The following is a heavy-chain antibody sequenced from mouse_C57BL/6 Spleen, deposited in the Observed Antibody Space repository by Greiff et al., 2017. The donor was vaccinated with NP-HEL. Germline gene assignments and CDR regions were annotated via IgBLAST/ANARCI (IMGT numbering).Heavy chain of an antibody. CDR3: ARSGGANWDDFDY. CDR1: GYAFTNYL. CDR2: INPGSGGT. D-gene: IGHD4-1*01. V-gene: IGHV1-54*01. Sequence: QVQLKQSGAELVRPGTSVKVSCKASGYAFTNYLIEWVKQRPGQGLEWIGVINPGSGGTNYNEKFKGKATLTADKSSSTAYMQLSSLTSEDSAVYVCARSGGANWDDFDYWGQGTTLTVSS. J-gene: IGHJ2*01.